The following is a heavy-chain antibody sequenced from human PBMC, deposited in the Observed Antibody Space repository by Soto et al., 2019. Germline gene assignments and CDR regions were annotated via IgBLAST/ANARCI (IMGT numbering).Heavy chain of an antibody. V-gene: IGHV2-5*02. CDR3: AHRPSYCSGGSCYSGFDY. Sequence: QITLKESGHTLVKPTQTLTLTCTFSGFSLSTSGVGVGWIRQPPGKALEWLALIYWDDDKRYSPSLKSRLTITKDTSKNQLVLTITHLAPVDTATYYWAHRPSYCSGGSCYSGFDYWGQGTLVTVSS. J-gene: IGHJ4*02. D-gene: IGHD2-15*01. CDR1: GFSLSTSGVG. CDR2: IYWDDDK.